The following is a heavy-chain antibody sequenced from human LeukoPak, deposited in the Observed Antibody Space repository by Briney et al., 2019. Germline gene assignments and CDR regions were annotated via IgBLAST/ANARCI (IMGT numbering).Heavy chain of an antibody. CDR2: ISGSGGST. V-gene: IGHV3-23*01. CDR1: GFTFSSYA. J-gene: IGHJ4*02. Sequence: GGSLRLSCAASGFTFSSYAMSWVRQAPGKGLEWVSAISGSGGSTYYADSVKGRFTISRDNSKNTLYLQMNSLRAEDTAVYYCAKSRYYDFWSGFPLVYWGQGTLVTVSS. CDR3: AKSRYYDFWSGFPLVY. D-gene: IGHD3-3*01.